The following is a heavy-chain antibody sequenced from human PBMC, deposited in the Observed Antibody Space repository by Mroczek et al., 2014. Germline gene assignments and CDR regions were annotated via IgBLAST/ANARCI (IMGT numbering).Heavy chain of an antibody. V-gene: IGHV4-34*01. CDR2: INHSGST. J-gene: IGHJ6*02. CDR3: ARFGSSWYLERRNYYYYYGMDV. D-gene: IGHD6-13*01. CDR1: GGSFSGYY. Sequence: QVQLQESGAGLLKPSETLSLTCAVYGGSFSGYYWSWIRQPPGKGLEWIGEINHSGSTNYNPSLKSRVTISVDTSKNQFSLKLSSVTAADTAVYYCARFGSSWYLERRNYYYYYGMDVWAKGPRSP.